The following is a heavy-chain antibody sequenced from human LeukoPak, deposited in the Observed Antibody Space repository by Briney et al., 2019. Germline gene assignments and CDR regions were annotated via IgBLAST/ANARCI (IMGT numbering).Heavy chain of an antibody. Sequence: GGSLRLSCAASGFTFSSYSMNWVRQAPGKGLEWVSSISSSSSYIYYADSVKGRFTISRDNAKNSLYLQMNSLRAEDTAVYYRARVGYSSSSRLDYWGQGTLVTVSS. CDR2: ISSSSSYI. CDR1: GFTFSSYS. V-gene: IGHV3-21*01. CDR3: ARVGYSSSSRLDY. D-gene: IGHD6-6*01. J-gene: IGHJ4*02.